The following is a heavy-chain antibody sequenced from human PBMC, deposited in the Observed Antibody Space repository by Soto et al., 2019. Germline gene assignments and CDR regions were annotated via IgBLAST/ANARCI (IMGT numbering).Heavy chain of an antibody. J-gene: IGHJ4*02. V-gene: IGHV4-31*03. CDR3: ARRSRESHYFDY. CDR2: IYYSGAT. D-gene: IGHD1-26*01. CDR1: GGSISSGDYY. Sequence: QVQLQESGPGLVKPSQTLSLTCTVSGGSISSGDYYWSWIRQHPGKGLEWIGYIYYSGATYYNASLQIRTTMTVDTSKNHFSLKLHSVTAADTAVYYCARRSRESHYFDYWGQGTLVTVSS.